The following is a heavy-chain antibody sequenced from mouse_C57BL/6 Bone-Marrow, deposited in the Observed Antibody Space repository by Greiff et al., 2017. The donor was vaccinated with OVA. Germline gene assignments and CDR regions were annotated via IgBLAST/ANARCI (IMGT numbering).Heavy chain of an antibody. D-gene: IGHD1-1*01. CDR3: VRDGYYGSSPYFDY. CDR2: IRSKSSNYAT. J-gene: IGHJ2*01. V-gene: IGHV10-3*01. CDR1: GFTFNTYA. Sequence: EAGGGLVQPKGSLKLSCAASGFTFNTYAMHWVRQAPGKGLEWVARIRSKSSNYATYYADSVKDRFTISRDDSQSMLYLQMNNLKTEDTAMYYCVRDGYYGSSPYFDYWGQGTTLTVSS.